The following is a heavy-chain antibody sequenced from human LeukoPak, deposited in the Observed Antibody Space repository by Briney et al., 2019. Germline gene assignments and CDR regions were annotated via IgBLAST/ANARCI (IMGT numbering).Heavy chain of an antibody. CDR1: GSIFTSYW. V-gene: IGHV5-51*01. CDR3: ARSDPKLLWFGELPHWFDP. Sequence: GASLQISCKGSGSIFTSYWIGWVRQLPGKGLECMGIIYPGDSDTRYSPSFQGQVTISADKSISTAYLQWSSLKASDTAMYYCARSDPKLLWFGELPHWFDPWGQGTLVTVSS. D-gene: IGHD3-10*01. J-gene: IGHJ5*02. CDR2: IYPGDSDT.